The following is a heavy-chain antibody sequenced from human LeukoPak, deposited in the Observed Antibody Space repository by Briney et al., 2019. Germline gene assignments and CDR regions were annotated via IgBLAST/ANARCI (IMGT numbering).Heavy chain of an antibody. CDR3: ARVRNDIVVVPAPLSDY. J-gene: IGHJ4*02. D-gene: IGHD2-2*01. CDR2: ISAYNGNT. Sequence: ASVKVSCKASGYTFTSYGISWVRQAPGQGLEWMGWISAYNGNTNYAQKLQGRVTMTTDTSTSTAYMELRSLRSDGTAVYYCARVRNDIVVVPAPLSDYWGQGTLVTVSS. CDR1: GYTFTSYG. V-gene: IGHV1-18*01.